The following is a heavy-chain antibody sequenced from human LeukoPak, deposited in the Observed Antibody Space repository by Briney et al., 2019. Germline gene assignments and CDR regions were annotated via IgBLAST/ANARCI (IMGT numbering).Heavy chain of an antibody. CDR3: AKDEAPYYYDSSGYWY. D-gene: IGHD3-22*01. CDR2: VSYDGSNK. Sequence: GGSLRLSCAASGFTFSSYGMHWVRQAPGKGLEWVAVVSYDGSNKYYADSVKGRFTISRDNSKNTLYLQMNSLRAEDTAVYYCAKDEAPYYYDSSGYWYWGQGTLVTVSS. J-gene: IGHJ4*02. CDR1: GFTFSSYG. V-gene: IGHV3-30*18.